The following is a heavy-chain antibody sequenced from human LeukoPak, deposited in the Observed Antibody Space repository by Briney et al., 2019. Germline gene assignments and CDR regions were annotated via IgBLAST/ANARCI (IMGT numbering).Heavy chain of an antibody. CDR3: AKALSGTLAGNFDY. Sequence: GGSLRVSCAASGFTFSSYAMSWVRQAPGKGLEWVSTITTSGDSTYYADSVKGRFTISRDNSKNTLYLQMNGLRAEDTAVYYCAKALSGTLAGNFDYWGQGTLVTVSS. CDR2: ITTSGDST. V-gene: IGHV3-23*01. D-gene: IGHD1-1*01. CDR1: GFTFSSYA. J-gene: IGHJ4*02.